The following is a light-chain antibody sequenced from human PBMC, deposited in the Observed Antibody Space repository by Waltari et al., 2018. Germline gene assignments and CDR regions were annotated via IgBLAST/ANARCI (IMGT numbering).Light chain of an antibody. CDR1: SSDIGKYNL. Sequence: QSALTQTATVSGSPGQSITISCSGASSDIGKYNLVSWYQLHPGKAPTLIVYDVDKRPSGVSNRFSGSKSGNTAFLTISGLQTADEADYYCCSYAGSAVSVFGGGTKLTVL. CDR3: CSYAGSAVSV. CDR2: DVD. V-gene: IGLV2-23*02. J-gene: IGLJ3*02.